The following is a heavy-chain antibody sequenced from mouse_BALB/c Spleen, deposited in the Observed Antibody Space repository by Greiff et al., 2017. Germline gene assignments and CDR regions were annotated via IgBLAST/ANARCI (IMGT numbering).Heavy chain of an antibody. CDR1: GFSLTSYG. D-gene: IGHD2-2*01. J-gene: IGHJ4*01. Sequence: VKLMESGPGLVQPSQSLSITCSVSGFSLTSYGVHWVRQSPGKGLEWLGVIWSGGSTDYNAALISRLSISKDNSKSQVFFKMNSLQADDTAIYYSARKERGGYDGYAMDYWGQGTSVTVSS. CDR2: IWSGGST. V-gene: IGHV2-4-1*01. CDR3: ARKERGGYDGYAMDY.